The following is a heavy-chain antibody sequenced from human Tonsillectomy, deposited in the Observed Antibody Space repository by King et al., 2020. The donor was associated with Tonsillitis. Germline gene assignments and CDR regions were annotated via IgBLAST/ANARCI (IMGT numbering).Heavy chain of an antibody. D-gene: IGHD2-2*01. CDR3: ARPITPYCSSMSCQDAFEI. CDR2: ISYDGRKK. V-gene: IGHV3-30*01. J-gene: IGHJ3*02. CDR1: GFTFSTYT. Sequence: MQLVQSGGGVVQPGRSLTLSCAASGFTFSTYTMHWVRQAPGKGLEWVAVISYDGRKKYYADSVKGRFTISRDNSKNTLYLQMNSLRAEDTAVYYCARPITPYCSSMSCQDAFEIWGQGTKVTVSS.